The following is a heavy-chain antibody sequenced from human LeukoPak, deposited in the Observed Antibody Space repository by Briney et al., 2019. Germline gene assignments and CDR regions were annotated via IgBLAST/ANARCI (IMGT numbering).Heavy chain of an antibody. J-gene: IGHJ4*02. Sequence: GGSLRLSCAASGSTFSNYAMSWVRQAPGKGLEWVSAITGGGSGIYYADSMKSRFTISRDNSKNTLYLQINSLRAEDTAVYYCAKWGDYDVLTGYYVSDYWGQGTLVTVSS. CDR3: AKWGDYDVLTGYYVSDY. D-gene: IGHD3-9*01. CDR1: GSTFSNYA. V-gene: IGHV3-23*01. CDR2: ITGGGSGI.